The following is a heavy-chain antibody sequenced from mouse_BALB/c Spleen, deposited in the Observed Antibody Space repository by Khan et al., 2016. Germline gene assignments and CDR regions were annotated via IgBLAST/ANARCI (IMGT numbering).Heavy chain of an antibody. J-gene: IGHJ2*01. Sequence: EVELVESGGGLVQPGGSRRLSCAASGFTFSSFGMHWVRQAPEKGLEWVAYINSGSTTIFYADTVKGRFTISRDNPKNTLFLQMTSLRSEDTAMYYYTRSTGNWDDFDYWGQGTTLTVSS. CDR2: INSGSTTI. D-gene: IGHD4-1*01. CDR1: GFTFSSFG. CDR3: TRSTGNWDDFDY. V-gene: IGHV5-17*02.